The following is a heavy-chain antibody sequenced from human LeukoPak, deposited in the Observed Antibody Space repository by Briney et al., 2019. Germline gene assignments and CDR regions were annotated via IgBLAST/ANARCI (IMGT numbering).Heavy chain of an antibody. CDR3: ARVAAPYYYYYVDV. V-gene: IGHV3-20*04. CDR1: GFTFDDYG. Sequence: GGSLRLSCAASGFTFDDYGMSWVRQAPGKGLEWVSGINWNGGSTGYVDSVKGRFTISRDNAKNSLYLQMNSLRAEDTALYYCARVAAPYYYYYVDVWGKGTTVTVSS. CDR2: INWNGGST. J-gene: IGHJ6*03. D-gene: IGHD6-13*01.